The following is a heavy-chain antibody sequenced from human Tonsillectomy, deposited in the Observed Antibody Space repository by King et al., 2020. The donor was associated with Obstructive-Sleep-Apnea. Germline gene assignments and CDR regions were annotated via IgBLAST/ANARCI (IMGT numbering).Heavy chain of an antibody. V-gene: IGHV3-9*01. CDR2: ISWNSGRI. Sequence: VQLVESGGGLVQPGRSLRLSCAASGFTFDDYAMHGVRQAPGKGLEWVSGISWNSGRIDYVDSVKGRFTISRDNAKNSLYLQMNSLRAEDTAFYYCAKGGSRSYWGQGTLVTVSS. CDR1: GFTFDDYA. CDR3: AKGGSRSY. J-gene: IGHJ4*02. D-gene: IGHD3-10*01.